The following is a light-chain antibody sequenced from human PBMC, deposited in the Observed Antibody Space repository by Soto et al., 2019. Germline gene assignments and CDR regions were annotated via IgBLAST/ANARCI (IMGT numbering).Light chain of an antibody. CDR3: QQYTQWPLT. V-gene: IGKV3-15*01. CDR2: GAS. J-gene: IGKJ4*01. Sequence: EIAMTQSPATLSVSPGERVTLSCRASQTVHTNLAWYQQKPGQAPRLLIYGASTRATGIPARFSGSGSGTKFTVTISSLQSEDFAIYYCQQYTQWPLTFGGGTEVEI. CDR1: QTVHTN.